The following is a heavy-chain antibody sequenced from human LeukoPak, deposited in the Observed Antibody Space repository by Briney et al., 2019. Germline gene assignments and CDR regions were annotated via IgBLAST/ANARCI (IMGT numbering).Heavy chain of an antibody. CDR1: GPSISTHY. Sequence: SQSLSLTCLVSGPSISTHYWSCIRPPPRNGLGWNAHIYYSGNTKYDPSLKSRVTITVDTSKNQFSLKLSSATAEDTAVYYCARHHVAVGDIFWDQGTLVTVSS. CDR2: IYYSGNT. CDR3: ARHHVAVGDIF. V-gene: IGHV4-59*08. J-gene: IGHJ4*02. D-gene: IGHD2-15*01.